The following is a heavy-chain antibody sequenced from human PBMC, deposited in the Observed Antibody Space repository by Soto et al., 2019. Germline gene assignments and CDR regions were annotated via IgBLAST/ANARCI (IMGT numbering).Heavy chain of an antibody. CDR2: ISSSSSTI. D-gene: IGHD3-10*01. CDR1: GFTFSSYS. Sequence: GGSLRLSCAASGFTFSSYSMNWVRQAPGKGLEWVSYISSSSSTIYYADSVKGRFTISRDNAKNSLYLQMNSLRAEDTAVYYCARERRVRGVTSKLWDYYYYMDVWGKGTTVTVSS. CDR3: ARERRVRGVTSKLWDYYYYMDV. J-gene: IGHJ6*03. V-gene: IGHV3-48*01.